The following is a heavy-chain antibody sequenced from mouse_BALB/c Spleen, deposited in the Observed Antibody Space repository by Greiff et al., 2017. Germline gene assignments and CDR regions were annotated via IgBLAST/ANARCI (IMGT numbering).Heavy chain of an antibody. CDR1: GYTFTSYW. CDR2: INPSTGYT. J-gene: IGHJ4*01. CDR3: ARGDYGVYYAMDY. V-gene: IGHV1-7*01. Sequence: QVQLKQSGAELAKPGASVKMSCKASGYTFTSYWMHWVKQRPGQGLEWIGYINPSTGYTEYNQKFKDKATLTADKSSSTAYMQLSSLTSEDSAVYYCARGDYGVYYAMDYWGQGTSVTVSS. D-gene: IGHD2-4*01.